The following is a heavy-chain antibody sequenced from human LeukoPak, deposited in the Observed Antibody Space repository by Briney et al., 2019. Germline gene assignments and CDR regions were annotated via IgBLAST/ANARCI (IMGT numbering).Heavy chain of an antibody. V-gene: IGHV3-30*04. CDR2: ISYDGSNK. Sequence: GGSLRLSCAASGFTFSSYAMHWVRQAPGKGLEWVAVISYDGSNKYYADSVEGRFTISRDNSKNTLYLQMNSLRAEDTAVYYCKGGYGSGSYSNRYDYWGQGTLVTVSS. CDR3: KGGYGSGSYSNRYDY. J-gene: IGHJ4*02. CDR1: GFTFSSYA. D-gene: IGHD3-10*01.